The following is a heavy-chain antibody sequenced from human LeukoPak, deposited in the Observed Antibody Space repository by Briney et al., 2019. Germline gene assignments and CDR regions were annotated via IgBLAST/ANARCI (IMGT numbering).Heavy chain of an antibody. J-gene: IGHJ4*02. V-gene: IGHV4-59*08. CDR2: IYFNGMT. Sequence: PSETLSLTCNVSGGAITGHYWSWLRQSPEKGLEWIGFIYFNGMTKYSPSLESRVTISVDTSKNQFSLRLTSVTAADTAVYFCARQFPPYHSGSHYFDNWGQGMQVTVHS. CDR1: GGAITGHY. D-gene: IGHD3-10*01. CDR3: ARQFPPYHSGSHYFDN.